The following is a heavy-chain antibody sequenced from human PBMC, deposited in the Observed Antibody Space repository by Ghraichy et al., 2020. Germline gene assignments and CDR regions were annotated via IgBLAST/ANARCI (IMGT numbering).Heavy chain of an antibody. CDR1: GGSISNSSYY. CDR3: ARLHPTRTTPDV. V-gene: IGHV4-39*01. CDR2: IYYSGST. J-gene: IGHJ6*02. Sequence: SETLSLTCTVSGGSISNSSYYWGWIRQPPGKGLEWIGSIYYSGSTYYNPSLKSRVTISVDTSKNQFSLKLSSVTAADTAVYYCARLHPTRTTPDVWGQGTTITVSS. D-gene: IGHD4-11*01.